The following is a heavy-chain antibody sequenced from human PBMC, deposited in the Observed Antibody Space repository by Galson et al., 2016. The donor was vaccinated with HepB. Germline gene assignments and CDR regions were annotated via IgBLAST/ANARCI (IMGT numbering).Heavy chain of an antibody. D-gene: IGHD1-1*01. CDR2: IVVGSGDT. CDR3: AADFDRGRQVHDRYGMDD. V-gene: IGHV1-58*01. CDR1: GFNIPTSA. J-gene: IGHJ6*02. Sequence: SVKVSCKASGFNIPTSAVQWVRQARGQRPEWLGWIVVGSGDTNYAQKFQDRVTITWDMSTSTAYMELRSLRSEDTAVYFCAADFDRGRQVHDRYGMDDWGQGTTGTVSS.